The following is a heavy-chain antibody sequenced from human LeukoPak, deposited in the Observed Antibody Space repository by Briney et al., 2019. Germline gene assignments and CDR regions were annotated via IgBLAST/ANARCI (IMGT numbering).Heavy chain of an antibody. CDR3: ARGMGIAVAGPYFDY. V-gene: IGHV4-59*01. D-gene: IGHD6-19*01. CDR1: GGSISSYY. CDR2: IYYSGST. J-gene: IGHJ4*02. Sequence: SETLSLTCTVSGGSISSYYWSWIRQPPGKGLEWIGYIYYSGSTNCNPSLKSRVTISVDTSKNQFSLKLSSVTAADTAVYYCARGMGIAVAGPYFDYWGQGTLVTVSS.